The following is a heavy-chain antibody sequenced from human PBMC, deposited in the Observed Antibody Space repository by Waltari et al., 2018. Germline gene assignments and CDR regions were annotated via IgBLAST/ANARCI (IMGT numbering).Heavy chain of an antibody. V-gene: IGHV4-39*07. D-gene: IGHD1-7*01. CDR2: IYYSGST. CDR1: GGSISSSSYY. J-gene: IGHJ4*02. Sequence: QLQLQESGPGLVKPSETLSLTCTVSGGSISSSSYYWGWIRQPPGKGLEWIGSIYYSGSTYYNPSLKSRVTISVDTSKNQFSLKLSSVTAADTAVYYCARDFRTIGFDYWGQGTLVTVSS. CDR3: ARDFRTIGFDY.